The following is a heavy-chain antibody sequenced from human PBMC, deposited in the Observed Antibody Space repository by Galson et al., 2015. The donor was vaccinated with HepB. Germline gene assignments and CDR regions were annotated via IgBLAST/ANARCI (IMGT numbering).Heavy chain of an antibody. J-gene: IGHJ4*02. Sequence: SLRLSCAASGFTFSSYWMHWVRQAPGKGLVWVSRINSDGSSTSYADSVKGRFTISRDNAKNTLYLQMNSLRAEDTAVCYCARARGKGAAAGFDYWGQGTLVTVSS. D-gene: IGHD6-13*01. CDR3: ARARGKGAAAGFDY. CDR2: INSDGSST. V-gene: IGHV3-74*01. CDR1: GFTFSSYW.